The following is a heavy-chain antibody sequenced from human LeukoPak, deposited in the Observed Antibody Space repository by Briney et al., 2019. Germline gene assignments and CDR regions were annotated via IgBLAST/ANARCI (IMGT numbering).Heavy chain of an antibody. V-gene: IGHV3-23*01. Sequence: GGSLRLSCAASGFTFSSYAMSWVRQAPGKGLEWVSAISGSGGSTYYADSVKGRFTISRDNSKNTLYLQMNSLRAEDTAVYYCAKALFSDFWSGYYTGIYTGGPDYWGQGTLATVSS. CDR1: GFTFSSYA. J-gene: IGHJ4*02. D-gene: IGHD3-3*01. CDR3: AKALFSDFWSGYYTGIYTGGPDY. CDR2: ISGSGGST.